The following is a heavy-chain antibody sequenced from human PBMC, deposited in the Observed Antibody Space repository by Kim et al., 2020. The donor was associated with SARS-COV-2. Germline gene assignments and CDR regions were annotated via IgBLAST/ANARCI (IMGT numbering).Heavy chain of an antibody. CDR2: LKSGDNT. D-gene: IGHD6-19*01. Sequence: GGSLRLSCAVSGFTVSNNYMSWVRQAPRKGLEWVSLLKSGDNTFYADSVRGRFTISRNSSNNTSFLQLNSRRSEDTAVYYCAGVSADSSGWYLFDYWGQGTLVTVSS. CDR3: AGVSADSSGWYLFDY. CDR1: GFTVSNNY. J-gene: IGHJ4*02. V-gene: IGHV3-53*01.